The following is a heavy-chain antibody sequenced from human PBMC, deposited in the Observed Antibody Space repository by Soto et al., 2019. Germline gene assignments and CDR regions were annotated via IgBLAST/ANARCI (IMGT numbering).Heavy chain of an antibody. J-gene: IGHJ5*02. CDR3: ARDVVYSTAGDA. Sequence: QLQMVQSGTEVKEPGSSVRVSCKASGGSFTNSYFVWVRQGPGQGLEWMGGISPIFTRTNFAQKFQGRVTFNADESTLTTDMKPRSLTAEDAAIYNAARDVVYSTAGDAWGQGTMVSVSS. V-gene: IGHV1-69*01. CDR1: GGSFTNSY. CDR2: ISPIFTRT. D-gene: IGHD2-8*02.